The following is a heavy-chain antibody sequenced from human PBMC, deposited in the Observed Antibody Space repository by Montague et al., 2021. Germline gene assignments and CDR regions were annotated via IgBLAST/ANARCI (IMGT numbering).Heavy chain of an antibody. CDR3: AREVAPGSGSNSVDY. V-gene: IGHV3-33*01. J-gene: IGHJ4*02. D-gene: IGHD3-10*01. Sequence: SLRLSCAASDFTFSTYAMHWVRQAPGKGLEWAAVIWYDGSNKFYADSVKGRFTISRDNSKNTLYLQMNNLRAEDTAMYYCAREVAPGSGSNSVDYWGQGTLVTVSS. CDR1: DFTFSTYA. CDR2: IWYDGSNK.